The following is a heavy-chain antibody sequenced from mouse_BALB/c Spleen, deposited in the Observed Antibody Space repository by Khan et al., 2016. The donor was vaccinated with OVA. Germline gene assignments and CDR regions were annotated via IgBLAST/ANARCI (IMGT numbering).Heavy chain of an antibody. J-gene: IGHJ2*01. CDR1: GYSITSDYA. V-gene: IGHV3-2*02. CDR3: TRIRGGDFTY. Sequence: VQLKESGPGLVKPSQSLSLTCTVTGYSITSDYAWNWIRQFPGNKLECMGYISYSGNTKYNPSLKSRISITRDTSKNQFFLQLNFVTIEDTYTCYCTRIRGGDFTYWGKGTTLTVS. D-gene: IGHD3-1*01. CDR2: ISYSGNT.